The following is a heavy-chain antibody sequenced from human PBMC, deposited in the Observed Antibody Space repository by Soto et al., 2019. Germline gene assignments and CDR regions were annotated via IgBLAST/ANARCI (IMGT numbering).Heavy chain of an antibody. V-gene: IGHV4-4*07. CDR2: IYTSGST. J-gene: IGHJ4*02. D-gene: IGHD2-2*01. CDR3: ARDQFLARITRFPGY. CDR1: GGSISSYY. Sequence: PSETLSLTCTVSGGSISSYYWSWIRQPAGKGLEWIGRIYTSGSTNYNPSLKSRVTMSVDTSKNQFSLKLSSVTAADTAVYYCARDQFLARITRFPGYWGQGTLVTVSS.